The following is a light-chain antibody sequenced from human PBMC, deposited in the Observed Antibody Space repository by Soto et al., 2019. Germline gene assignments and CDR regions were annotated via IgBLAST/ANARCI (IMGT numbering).Light chain of an antibody. J-gene: IGLJ1*01. CDR1: TGAVTNGHY. Sequence: QAVVTQEPSLTVSPGGTVTLTCGSSTGAVTNGHYPYWFQQKPGQAPRTLIYDTTNRHSWTPARFSGSLLGGKAALTLSGAQPEDEAESYCLLSYNVPSLFGTGTKVAVL. CDR3: LLSYNVPSL. CDR2: DTT. V-gene: IGLV7-46*01.